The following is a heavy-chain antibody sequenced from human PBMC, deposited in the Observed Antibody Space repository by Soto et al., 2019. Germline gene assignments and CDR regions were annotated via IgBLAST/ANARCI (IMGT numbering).Heavy chain of an antibody. CDR1: GFTFSNCA. CDR3: ANGGYYDY. CDR2: IYSGGST. J-gene: IGHJ4*02. Sequence: PGGSLRLSCAASGFTFSNCAMSWVRQAPGKGLEWVSVIYSGGSTYYADSVKGRFTISRHNSKNTLYLQMNSLRAEDTAVYYCANGGYYDYWGQGTLVTVSS. V-gene: IGHV3-66*02. D-gene: IGHD3-22*01.